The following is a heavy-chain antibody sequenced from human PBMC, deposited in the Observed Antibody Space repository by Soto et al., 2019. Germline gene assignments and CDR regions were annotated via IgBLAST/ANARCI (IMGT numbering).Heavy chain of an antibody. Sequence: GGSLRLSCAASGFTFSDYYMSWIRQAPGRGPEWVSYISSSGSTIYYADSVKGRFTISRDNAKNSLYLQMNSLRAEDTAVYYCARVKRELLWFGELLDPHYYYYGMDVWGQGTTVTVSS. D-gene: IGHD3-10*01. CDR3: ARVKRELLWFGELLDPHYYYYGMDV. J-gene: IGHJ6*02. CDR2: ISSSGSTI. V-gene: IGHV3-11*01. CDR1: GFTFSDYY.